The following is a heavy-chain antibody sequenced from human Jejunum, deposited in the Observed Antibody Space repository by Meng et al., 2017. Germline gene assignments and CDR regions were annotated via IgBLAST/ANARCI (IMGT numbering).Heavy chain of an antibody. CDR3: SRLGVAATSGYYGLDV. CDR2: ISRQSNNYST. Sequence: GESLKISCAASGIAFSGSAIHWVRLASGKGLEWIGRISRQSNNYSTEYAASVKGRFTISRDDVEHTAYPQMNSLKTEDTAVYYCSRLGVAATSGYYGLDVWGQGTTVTVSS. CDR1: GIAFSGSA. J-gene: IGHJ6*02. V-gene: IGHV3-73*01. D-gene: IGHD2-15*01.